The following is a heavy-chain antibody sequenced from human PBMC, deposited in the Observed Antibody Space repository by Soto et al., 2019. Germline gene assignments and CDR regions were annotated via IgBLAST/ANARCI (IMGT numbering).Heavy chain of an antibody. Sequence: QVQLQESGPGLVKPSGTLSLTCAVSGGSISSSNWWSWVRQPPGKGLEWIGEIYHSGSTNYNPSLKIRVTISVDKSKNQFSRKLSSVTAADTAVYYCARGGPAAMSGCWFDPWGQGTLVTVSS. D-gene: IGHD2-2*01. J-gene: IGHJ5*02. CDR3: ARGGPAAMSGCWFDP. V-gene: IGHV4-4*02. CDR1: GGSISSSNW. CDR2: IYHSGST.